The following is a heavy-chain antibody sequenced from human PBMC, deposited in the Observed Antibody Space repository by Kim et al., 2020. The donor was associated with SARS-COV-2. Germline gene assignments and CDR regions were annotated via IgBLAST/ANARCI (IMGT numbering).Heavy chain of an antibody. CDR1: GGSISGYY. Sequence: SETLSLTCSVSGGSISGYYWSWIRQSPGKGLEWIGYIYYRGNTNYNPSLESRVTMSLDTSNNQFSLKLTSVTAADTAVYYCERESWSPGFFYYHYMDAWGGGTTVTVSS. V-gene: IGHV4-59*01. CDR3: ERESWSPGFFYYHYMDA. CDR2: IYYRGNT. J-gene: IGHJ6*03. D-gene: IGHD1-1*01.